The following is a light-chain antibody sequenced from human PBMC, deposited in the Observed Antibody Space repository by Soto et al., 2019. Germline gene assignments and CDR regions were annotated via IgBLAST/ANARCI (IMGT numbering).Light chain of an antibody. CDR1: QSVSSY. Sequence: EIVLTQSPATLSLSPGERATLSCRASQSVSSYLAWYQQKPGQAPRLLIYDASNRATGIPARFSGSWSGTDFTRTISSLEPEDFAVYYCQQRSNWPPITFGQGRRLEMK. CDR3: QQRSNWPPIT. V-gene: IGKV3-11*01. CDR2: DAS. J-gene: IGKJ5*01.